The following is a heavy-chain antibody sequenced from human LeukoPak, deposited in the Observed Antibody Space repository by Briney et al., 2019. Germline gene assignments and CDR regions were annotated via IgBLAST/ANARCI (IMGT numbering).Heavy chain of an antibody. J-gene: IGHJ1*01. D-gene: IGHD6-6*01. Sequence: SQTLSLTCTVSGGSISSGGYYWSWIRQPPGKGLEWIGYIYHSGSTYYNPSLKSRVTISVDTSKNQFSLKLSSVTAADTAVCYCARAGGGAARPWAEYFQHWGQGTLVTVSS. CDR3: ARAGGGAARPWAEYFQH. CDR2: IYHSGST. V-gene: IGHV4-30-2*02. CDR1: GGSISSGGYY.